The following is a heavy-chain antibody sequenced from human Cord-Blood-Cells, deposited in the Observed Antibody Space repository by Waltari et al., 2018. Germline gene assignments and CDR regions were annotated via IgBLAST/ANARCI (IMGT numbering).Heavy chain of an antibody. Sequence: QVQLQESGPGLVKPSETLSLTCAVSGYSISSGYYWGWIRQPPGKGLGWIGSSDHSGSSYYNPSRKSRVTISVDTSKNQFSLKLSSVTAADTAVYYCARGSSYDFWSGYYFDYWGQGTLVTVSS. V-gene: IGHV4-38-2*01. J-gene: IGHJ4*02. CDR2: SDHSGSS. CDR1: GYSISSGYY. CDR3: ARGSSYDFWSGYYFDY. D-gene: IGHD3-3*01.